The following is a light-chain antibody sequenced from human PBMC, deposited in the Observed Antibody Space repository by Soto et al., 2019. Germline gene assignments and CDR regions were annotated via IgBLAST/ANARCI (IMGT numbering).Light chain of an antibody. Sequence: DIQMTQSPYAMSASVGDRGTITCRASQDIRNNLGWFQQKPGEDPKRLIYGASTLQSGVPSRFSGSGAGKEDTLKISNLQPEDFVSYYCQHHYAYPRTFGQGTKVEIK. CDR3: QHHYAYPRT. V-gene: IGKV1-17*03. CDR1: QDIRNN. CDR2: GAS. J-gene: IGKJ1*01.